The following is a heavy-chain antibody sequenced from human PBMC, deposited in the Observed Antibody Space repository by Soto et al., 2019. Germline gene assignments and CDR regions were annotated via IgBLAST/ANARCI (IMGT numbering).Heavy chain of an antibody. Sequence: SETMSLTCTVSGGSISSSSYYWGWVRQPPGKGLEWIGYIYYSGSTYYNPSLKSRVTISADTSNNQFSLNLSSVTAADTAVYYCARHGAAVLYYYGMDVWGQGTTVTVSS. CDR3: ARHGAAVLYYYGMDV. CDR2: IYYSGST. CDR1: GGSISSSSYY. J-gene: IGHJ6*02. V-gene: IGHV4-39*01. D-gene: IGHD6-13*01.